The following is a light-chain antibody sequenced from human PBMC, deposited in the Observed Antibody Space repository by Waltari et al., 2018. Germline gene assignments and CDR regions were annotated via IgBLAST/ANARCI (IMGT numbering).Light chain of an antibody. CDR3: CSYAGSSTLV. V-gene: IGLV2-11*01. J-gene: IGLJ3*02. Sequence: QSALTQPRSVSGSPGQSVTISCTGTSSDVGGYNYVSWYQQHPGEAPKFIIYDVTTRASGGPARLSGSKSGHTASLTIYGLQAEEKADYYCCSYAGSSTLVFGGGTKLTVL. CDR2: DVT. CDR1: SSDVGGYNY.